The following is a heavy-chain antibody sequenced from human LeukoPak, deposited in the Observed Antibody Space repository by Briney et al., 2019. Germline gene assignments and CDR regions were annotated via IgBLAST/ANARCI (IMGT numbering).Heavy chain of an antibody. J-gene: IGHJ4*02. CDR3: ARDGLTPAVHY. V-gene: IGHV4-38-2*02. D-gene: IGHD4-17*01. CDR2: IYHSGST. Sequence: TSETLSLTCTVSVYSISSGYYWAWIRQSPGKGLEWIGNIYHSGSTYYNPSLKSRLTISVDTSKNQFSLKLRSVTAADTAFYYCARDGLTPAVHYWGQGTLVTVSS. CDR1: VYSISSGYY.